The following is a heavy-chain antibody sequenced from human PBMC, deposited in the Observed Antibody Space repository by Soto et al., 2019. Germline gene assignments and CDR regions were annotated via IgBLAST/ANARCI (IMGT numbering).Heavy chain of an antibody. Sequence: PSETLSLTCTVAGGSISNYYWSWIRQHPGKGLEWSGYIYYSGSTYYNPSLKSRVTISVDTSKNQFSLKLSSVTAADTAVYYCARLDIWGQGTMVTVSS. CDR3: ARLDI. CDR2: IYYSGST. V-gene: IGHV4-59*06. CDR1: GGSISNYY. J-gene: IGHJ3*02.